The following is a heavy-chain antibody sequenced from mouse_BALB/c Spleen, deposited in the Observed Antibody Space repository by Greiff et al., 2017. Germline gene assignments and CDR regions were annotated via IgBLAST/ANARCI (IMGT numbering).Heavy chain of an antibody. CDR1: GYTFTNYW. CDR3: ARDYYGSRDWYFDV. D-gene: IGHD1-1*01. J-gene: IGHJ1*01. CDR2: IYPGGGYT. V-gene: IGHV1-63*02. Sequence: QVQLKQSGAELVRPGTSVKISCKASGYTFTNYWLGWVKQRPGHGLEWIGDIYPGGGYTNYNEKFKGKATLTADTSSSTAYMQLSSLTSEDSAVYFCARDYYGSRDWYFDVWGAGTTVTVSS.